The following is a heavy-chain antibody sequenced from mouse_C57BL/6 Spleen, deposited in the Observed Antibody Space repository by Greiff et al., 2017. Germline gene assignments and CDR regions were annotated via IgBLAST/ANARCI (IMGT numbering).Heavy chain of an antibody. D-gene: IGHD1-1*01. CDR2: FYPGSGSI. CDR1: GYTFTEYT. CDR3: ARHEENYYGSSYGFAY. Sequence: QVQLKESGAELVKPGASVKLSCKASGYTFTEYTIHWVKQRSGQGLEWIGWFYPGSGSIKYNEKFKDKATLTADKSSSTVYMELSRLTSEDSAVYFCARHEENYYGSSYGFAYWGQGTLVTVSA. V-gene: IGHV1-62-2*01. J-gene: IGHJ3*01.